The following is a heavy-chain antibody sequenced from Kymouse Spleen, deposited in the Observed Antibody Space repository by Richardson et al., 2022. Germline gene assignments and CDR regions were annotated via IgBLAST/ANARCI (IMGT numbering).Heavy chain of an antibody. CDR1: GFTFSSYG. CDR2: ISYDGSNK. J-gene: IGHJ5*02. CDR3: AKEGYDILTGYLNWFDP. Sequence: QVQLVESGGGVVQPGRSLRLSCAASGFTFSSYGMHWVRQAPGKGLEWVAVISYDGSNKYYADSVKGRFTISRDNSKNTLYLQMNSLRAEDTAVYYCAKEGYDILTGYLNWFDPWGQGTLVTVSS. V-gene: IGHV3-30*18. D-gene: IGHD3-9*01.